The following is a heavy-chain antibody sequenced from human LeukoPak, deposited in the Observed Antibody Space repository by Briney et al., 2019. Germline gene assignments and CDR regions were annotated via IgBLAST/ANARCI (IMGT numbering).Heavy chain of an antibody. Sequence: SETLSLTCTVSGGSISSYYWTWIRQPAGKGLEWIGRIYTTGSTNYNPSLNSRVTMSVDTSKNQFSLKLSSVTAADTAVYYCARQIAVAGKAGFGYWGLGTLVTVSS. J-gene: IGHJ4*02. CDR3: ARQIAVAGKAGFGY. CDR1: GGSISSYY. CDR2: IYTTGST. D-gene: IGHD6-19*01. V-gene: IGHV4-4*07.